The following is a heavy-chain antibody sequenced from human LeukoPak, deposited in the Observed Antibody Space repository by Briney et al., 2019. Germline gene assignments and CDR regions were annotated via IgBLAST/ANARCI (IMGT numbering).Heavy chain of an antibody. V-gene: IGHV3-21*01. Sequence: GGSLRLSCAASGFTFSSYSMNWVRQAPGKGLEWVSSISSSSSYIYYADSVKGRFTISRDNAKNSLYLQMNSLRAEDTAVYYCARGDPDCSSTSCPSYYYGMDVWGQGTTATVSS. D-gene: IGHD2-2*01. CDR3: ARGDPDCSSTSCPSYYYGMDV. CDR2: ISSSSSYI. J-gene: IGHJ6*02. CDR1: GFTFSSYS.